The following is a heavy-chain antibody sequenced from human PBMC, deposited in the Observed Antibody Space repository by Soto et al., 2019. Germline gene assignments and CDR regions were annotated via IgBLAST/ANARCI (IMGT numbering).Heavy chain of an antibody. CDR3: ARADYYGRSGSHLDY. J-gene: IGHJ4*02. CDR1: GYPFTNFY. V-gene: IGHV1-46*01. D-gene: IGHD3-22*01. Sequence: QVQVAQSGAEVKRPGASVKVSCWASGYPFTNFYIHWVRQAPGQGLECMGIINPSGGSTAYAQKFQGRGTMTRDTTTSTVYMEVSSLRSEDTAVYYCARADYYGRSGSHLDYWGQGTLVTVSS. CDR2: INPSGGST.